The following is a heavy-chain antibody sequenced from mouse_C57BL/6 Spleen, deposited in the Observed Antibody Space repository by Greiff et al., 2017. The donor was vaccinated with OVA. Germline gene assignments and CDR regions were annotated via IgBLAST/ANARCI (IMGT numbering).Heavy chain of an antibody. CDR2: INPSTGGT. Sequence: EVQLQESGPELVKPGASVKISCKASGYSFTCYYMNWVKQSPEKSLEWIGEINPSTGGTTYNQKFKAKATLTVDKSSSTAYMQLKSLTSEDSAVYYCATPLRSYFDYWGQGTTLTVSS. V-gene: IGHV1-42*01. D-gene: IGHD1-1*01. CDR3: ATPLRSYFDY. J-gene: IGHJ2*01. CDR1: GYSFTCYY.